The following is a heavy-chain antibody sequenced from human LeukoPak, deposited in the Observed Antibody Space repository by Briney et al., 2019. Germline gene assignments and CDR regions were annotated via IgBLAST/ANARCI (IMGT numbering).Heavy chain of an antibody. V-gene: IGHV1-69*13. Sequence: GASVKVSCKASGGTFSSYAISWVRQAPGQGLEWMGGIIPIFGTADYAQKFQGRVTITADESTSTAYMVLSSLRSEDTAVYYCARGAAAGTIVNWFDPWGQGTLVTVSS. CDR1: GGTFSSYA. CDR2: IIPIFGTA. J-gene: IGHJ5*02. D-gene: IGHD6-13*01. CDR3: ARGAAAGTIVNWFDP.